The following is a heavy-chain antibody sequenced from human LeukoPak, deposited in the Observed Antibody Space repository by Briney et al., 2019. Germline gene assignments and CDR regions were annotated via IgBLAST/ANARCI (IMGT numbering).Heavy chain of an antibody. V-gene: IGHV4-59*11. CDR2: IYYTGTT. CDR3: ARFSWGCSTASCYLTN. J-gene: IGHJ4*02. CDR1: GGSLSGHY. Sequence: SETLSLTCTVGGGSLSGHYWGWIRQPPGKGLELVGHIYYTGTTFYNPPLNSRVTITLDTSRNQFSLRLTSVIAADTAVYYCARFSWGCSTASCYLTNWRQGGLVTVCS. D-gene: IGHD2-2*01.